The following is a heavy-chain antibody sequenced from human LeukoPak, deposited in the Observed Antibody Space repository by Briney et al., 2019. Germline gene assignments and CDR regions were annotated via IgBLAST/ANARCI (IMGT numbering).Heavy chain of an antibody. CDR1: GFTFSSHD. CDR2: ISYDGGKK. CDR3: AKDRSKGYYGDEFDF. Sequence: PGRSLRLSCAASGFTFSSHDMHWVRQAPGKGLEWVAIISYDGGKKDYADSVKGRFTISRDNSKNTLYLQMNSLRGEDTAVYYCAKDRSKGYYGDEFDFWGQGTLVTVSS. D-gene: IGHD4-17*01. V-gene: IGHV3-30*18. J-gene: IGHJ4*02.